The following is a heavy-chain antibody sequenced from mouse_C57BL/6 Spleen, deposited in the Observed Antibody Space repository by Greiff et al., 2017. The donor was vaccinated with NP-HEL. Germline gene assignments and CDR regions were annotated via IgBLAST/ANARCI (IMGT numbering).Heavy chain of an antibody. Sequence: VQLQQSGAELVKPGASVKLSCTASGFNFKDYYMHWVKQRTEQGLEWIGRIDPEDGETKYAPKFQGKATITADTSSNTAYLQLSSLTSEDTAVYDCAYYSNRYYYAMDYWGQGTSVTVSS. CDR3: AYYSNRYYYAMDY. V-gene: IGHV14-2*01. CDR2: IDPEDGET. CDR1: GFNFKDYY. D-gene: IGHD2-5*01. J-gene: IGHJ4*01.